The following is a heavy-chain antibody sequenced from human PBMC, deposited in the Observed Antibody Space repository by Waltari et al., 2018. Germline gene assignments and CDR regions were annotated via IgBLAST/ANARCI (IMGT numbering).Heavy chain of an antibody. D-gene: IGHD4-17*01. Sequence: EVQLVESGGVVVQPGGSLRLSCAASGFTFDDYAMHWVRQAPGEGLEWVSLISCDGGSTYYADSVKGRFTISRDNSKNSLYLQMNSLRAEDTALYYGAKELDYGFDYWGQGTLVTVSS. J-gene: IGHJ4*02. CDR1: GFTFDDYA. V-gene: IGHV3-43D*04. CDR2: ISCDGGST. CDR3: AKELDYGFDY.